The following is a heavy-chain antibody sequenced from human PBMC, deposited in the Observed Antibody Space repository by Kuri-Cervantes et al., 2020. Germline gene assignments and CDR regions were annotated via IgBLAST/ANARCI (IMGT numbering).Heavy chain of an antibody. V-gene: IGHV4-59*01. J-gene: IGHJ4*02. CDR1: GGSISNYY. D-gene: IGHD6-19*01. CDR3: AGGRYSSGWLNY. Sequence: GSLRLSCTVSGGSISNYYWSWIRQPPGQGLEWIGYISYSGNTTYNPSLKSRVTISVDTSKNHFSLSLTSVTAADTAVYYCAGGRYSSGWLNYWGQGTLVTVSS. CDR2: ISYSGNT.